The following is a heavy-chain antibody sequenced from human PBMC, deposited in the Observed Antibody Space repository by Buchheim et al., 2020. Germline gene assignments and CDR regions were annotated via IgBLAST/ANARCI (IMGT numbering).Heavy chain of an antibody. CDR3: ARGQDLYAPYFDY. D-gene: IGHD2/OR15-2a*01. V-gene: IGHV1-2*02. Sequence: QVRLVQSGAEVKKPGTSVKVSCKTSGYTFTGYVLHWVRQAPGQGLEWMGWITPHNGGTECAQKFQGRVTLTRDTSMSTAYMELSGLMSDDTAIYYCARGQDLYAPYFDYWGQGTL. CDR2: ITPHNGGT. CDR1: GYTFTGYV. J-gene: IGHJ4*02.